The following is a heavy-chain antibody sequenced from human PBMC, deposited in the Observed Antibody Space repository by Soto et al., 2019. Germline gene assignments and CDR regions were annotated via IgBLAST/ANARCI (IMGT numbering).Heavy chain of an antibody. CDR3: AKDRGPYSSSSSTD. CDR2: ISGSGTSA. Sequence: EVQLLQSGGGSVQPGGTLRLSCAASGFTFNNHALTWVRQAPGKGLEWVTSISGSGTSAYYADSVRGRFTISRDKSKDTLQLQMNTLRAEDTAIYYCAKDRGPYSSSSSTDCGQGALVTVSS. V-gene: IGHV3-23*01. D-gene: IGHD6-13*01. CDR1: GFTFNNHA. J-gene: IGHJ4*02.